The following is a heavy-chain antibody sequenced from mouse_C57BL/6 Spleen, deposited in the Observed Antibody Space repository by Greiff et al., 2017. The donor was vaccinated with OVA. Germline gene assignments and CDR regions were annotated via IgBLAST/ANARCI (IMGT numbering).Heavy chain of an antibody. CDR3: ARGLGDY. CDR2: INPGSGGT. Sequence: VQLQESGAELVRPGTSVKVSCKASGYAFTNYLIEWVKQRPGQGLEWIGVINPGSGGTNYNEKFKGKATLTADKSSSTAYMQLSSLTSEDSAVYFCARGLGDYWGQGTTLTVSS. D-gene: IGHD4-1*01. V-gene: IGHV1-54*01. CDR1: GYAFTNYL. J-gene: IGHJ2*01.